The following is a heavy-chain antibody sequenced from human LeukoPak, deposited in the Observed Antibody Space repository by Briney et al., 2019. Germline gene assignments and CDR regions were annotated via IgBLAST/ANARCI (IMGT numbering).Heavy chain of an antibody. D-gene: IGHD6-19*01. Sequence: ASVKVSCKASGYXFSSYGITWVRQAPGQGLEWMGWINPNSGGTNYAQKFQGRVTMTRDTSISTAYMELSRLRSDDTAVYYCARVLRSYSSGWYSSDYWGQGTLVTVSS. CDR2: INPNSGGT. CDR1: GYXFSSYG. J-gene: IGHJ4*02. CDR3: ARVLRSYSSGWYSSDY. V-gene: IGHV1-2*02.